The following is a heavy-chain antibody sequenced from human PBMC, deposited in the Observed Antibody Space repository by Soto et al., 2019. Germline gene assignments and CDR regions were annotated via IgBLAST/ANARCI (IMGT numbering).Heavy chain of an antibody. D-gene: IGHD1-1*01. Sequence: QVQLVQSGAEVKKPGASVKVSCKASGYTFTSYVISWVRQAPGQGLEWMGWISAYNGNTNYAQKLHGRATMTTATPTSTAYMELRSLRPDDTAVYYCARAVPDPAMPYSSSYLDVWGKGTTVTVSS. J-gene: IGHJ6*03. CDR2: ISAYNGNT. V-gene: IGHV1-18*01. CDR3: ARAVPDPAMPYSSSYLDV. CDR1: GYTFTSYV.